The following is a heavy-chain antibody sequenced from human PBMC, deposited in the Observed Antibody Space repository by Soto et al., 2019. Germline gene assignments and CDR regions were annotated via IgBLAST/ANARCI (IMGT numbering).Heavy chain of an antibody. J-gene: IGHJ4*02. V-gene: IGHV3-23*01. D-gene: IGHD6-19*01. CDR1: GFTFSSYA. CDR3: AKTVPGTKY. CDR2: ISGSGDTT. Sequence: GGSLRLSCAASGFTFSSYAMTWVRQAPGKGLEWVSGISGSGDTTYYADSVKGRFTISRDNSKNTLYLQMNSLGAEDTAVYYCAKTVPGTKYWGQGTLVTVSS.